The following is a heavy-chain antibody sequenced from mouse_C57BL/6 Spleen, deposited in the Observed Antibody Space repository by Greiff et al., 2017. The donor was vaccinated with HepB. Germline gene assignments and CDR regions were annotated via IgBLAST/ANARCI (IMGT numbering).Heavy chain of an antibody. Sequence: VQLQQSGPVLVKPGASVKMSCKASGYTFTDYYMNWVKQSHGKSLEWIGVINPYNGGTSYNQKFKGKATLTVDKSSSTAYMELNSLTSEDSAVYYCAKLGRWYFDVWGTGTTVTVSS. CDR3: AKLGRWYFDV. CDR2: INPYNGGT. V-gene: IGHV1-19*01. D-gene: IGHD4-1*01. J-gene: IGHJ1*03. CDR1: GYTFTDYY.